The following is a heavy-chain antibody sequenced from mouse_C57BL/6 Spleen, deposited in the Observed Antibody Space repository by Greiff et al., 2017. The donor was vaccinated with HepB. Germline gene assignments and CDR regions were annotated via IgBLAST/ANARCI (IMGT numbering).Heavy chain of an antibody. D-gene: IGHD1-1*01. Sequence: VQLQQSGPELVKPGASVKISCKASGYAFSSSWMNWVKQRPGKGLEWIGRIYPGDGDTNYNGKFKGKATLTADKSSSTAYMKLSSLTSEDSAVYFCARGDLLRGGYWGQGTTLTVSS. V-gene: IGHV1-82*01. CDR3: ARGDLLRGGY. CDR1: GYAFSSSW. CDR2: IYPGDGDT. J-gene: IGHJ2*01.